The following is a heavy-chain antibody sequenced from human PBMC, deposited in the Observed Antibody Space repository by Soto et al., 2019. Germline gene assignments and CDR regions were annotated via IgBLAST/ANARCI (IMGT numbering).Heavy chain of an antibody. CDR2: ISGSGIST. CDR3: ANRGAAGPSRPLLDYGMDV. D-gene: IGHD6-13*01. CDR1: GFTFSSYA. J-gene: IGHJ6*02. Sequence: EVLLLESGGGLVQPGGSLRLSCAASGFTFSSYAMSWVRQAPGKGLEWVSAISGSGISTYYADSVKGRFTISRDNSKTTLYLQMNTMRAEDTAVYYCANRGAAGPSRPLLDYGMDVWGQGTTVTVSS. V-gene: IGHV3-23*01.